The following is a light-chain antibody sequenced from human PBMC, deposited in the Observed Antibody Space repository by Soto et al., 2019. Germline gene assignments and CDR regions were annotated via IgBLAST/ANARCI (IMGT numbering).Light chain of an antibody. CDR1: RSISNN. CDR3: QPHNNWPVVT. Sequence: EMVMTQSPATLSVSQGERVTLSCRASRSISNNLAWYQQKPGQAPRLLIYGASTRATCIPARFSGSGSGTEVTLTINSLQSEDFAMYYCQPHNNWPVVTFGGGTRVEIK. J-gene: IGKJ4*01. V-gene: IGKV3-15*01. CDR2: GAS.